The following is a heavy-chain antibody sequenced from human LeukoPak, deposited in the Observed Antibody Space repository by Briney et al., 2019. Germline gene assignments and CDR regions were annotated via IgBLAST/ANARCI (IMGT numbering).Heavy chain of an antibody. J-gene: IGHJ3*02. V-gene: IGHV1-2*02. Sequence: ASVKVSCKASGYTFTGYYMHWVRQAPGQGLEWMEWINPNSGGTNYAQKFQGRVTMTRDTSISTAYMELSRLRSDDTAVYYCARAVTRYCSSTSCYYVIWGQGTMVTVSS. D-gene: IGHD2-2*01. CDR2: INPNSGGT. CDR3: ARAVTRYCSSTSCYYVI. CDR1: GYTFTGYY.